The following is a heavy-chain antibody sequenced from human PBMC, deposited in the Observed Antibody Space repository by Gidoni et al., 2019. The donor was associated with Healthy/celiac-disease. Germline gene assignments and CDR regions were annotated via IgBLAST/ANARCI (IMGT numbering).Heavy chain of an antibody. CDR1: GGSISSGGYY. J-gene: IGHJ6*02. CDR3: ARSYYDFWSGYGGGVYGMDV. D-gene: IGHD3-3*01. CDR2: IYYSGST. Sequence: QVQLQESGPGLVKTSQTLYLTCTVSGGSISSGGYYWSWIRQHPGKGLEWIGYIYYSGSTYYNPSLKSRVTISVDTSKNQFSLKLSSVTAADTAVYYCARSYYDFWSGYGGGVYGMDVWGQGTTVTVSS. V-gene: IGHV4-31*03.